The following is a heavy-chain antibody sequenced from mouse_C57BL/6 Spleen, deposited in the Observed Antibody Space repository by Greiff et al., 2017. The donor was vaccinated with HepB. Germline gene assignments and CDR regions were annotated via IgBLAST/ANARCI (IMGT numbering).Heavy chain of an antibody. CDR2: IYPGSGNT. CDR1: GYSFTSYY. D-gene: IGHD2-2*01. V-gene: IGHV1-66*01. CDR3: ASYGYDEGYWYFDV. J-gene: IGHJ1*03. Sequence: QVQLQQSGPELVKPGASVKISCKASGYSFTSYYIHWVKQRPGQGLEWIGWIYPGSGNTKYNEKFKGKATLTADTSSSTAYMQLSSLTSEDSAVYYCASYGYDEGYWYFDVWGTGTTVTVSS.